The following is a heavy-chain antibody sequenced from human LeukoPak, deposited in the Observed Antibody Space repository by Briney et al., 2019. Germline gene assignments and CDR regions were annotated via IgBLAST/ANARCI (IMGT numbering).Heavy chain of an antibody. CDR3: ARGRVGGQRTDTFDI. Sequence: SETLSLTCTVSGGSISSISYYWGWIRQPPGKGLEWMGSISYSGSTYYTPSLKSRVTISVDTSKNQFSLRLTSVTATDTAVYYCARGRVGGQRTDTFDIWGQGTMVTVSS. CDR2: ISYSGST. D-gene: IGHD1-26*01. CDR1: GGSISSISYY. V-gene: IGHV4-39*01. J-gene: IGHJ3*02.